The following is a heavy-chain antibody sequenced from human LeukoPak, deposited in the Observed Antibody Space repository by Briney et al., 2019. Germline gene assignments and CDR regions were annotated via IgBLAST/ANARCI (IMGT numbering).Heavy chain of an antibody. D-gene: IGHD4-11*01. J-gene: IGHJ6*03. CDR1: GGSFSGYY. CDR3: ARGLSSTVTRYYYYYYYMDV. V-gene: IGHV4-34*01. CDR2: INNSGST. Sequence: SETLSLTCAVYGGSFSGYYWRWLRQPPGKGREGRGEINNSGSTNDNPSLKRRVTISVERTKKQFSLTLSSVTAADTAVYYCARGLSSTVTRYYYYYYYMDVWGKGTTVTVSS.